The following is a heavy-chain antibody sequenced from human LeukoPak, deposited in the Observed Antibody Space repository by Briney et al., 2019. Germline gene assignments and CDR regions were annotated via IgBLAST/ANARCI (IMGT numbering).Heavy chain of an antibody. V-gene: IGHV1-2*02. CDR2: INPNSGGT. Sequence: VASVKVSCKASGYTFTGYYMHWVRQAPGQGLEWMGWINPNSGGTNYAQKFQGRVTMTRDTSISTAYMELSRLRSDDTAVYYCARDLTTMVRGVTFDYWGQGTLVTVSS. CDR3: ARDLTTMVRGVTFDY. D-gene: IGHD3-10*01. CDR1: GYTFTGYY. J-gene: IGHJ4*02.